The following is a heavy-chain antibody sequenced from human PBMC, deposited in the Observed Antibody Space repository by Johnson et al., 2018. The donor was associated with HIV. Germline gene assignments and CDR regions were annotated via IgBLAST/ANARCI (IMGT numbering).Heavy chain of an antibody. Sequence: QVQLVESGGGVVQPGRSLRLSCAASGFTFSSYAMHWVRQAPGNGLEWVSVIYSGGSTYYADSVKGRFTISRDNSKNTLYLQMNSLRAEDTALYYCARESDSSGYYSDAFDIWGQG. CDR1: GFTFSSYA. D-gene: IGHD3-22*01. J-gene: IGHJ3*02. V-gene: IGHV3-NL1*01. CDR2: IYSGGST. CDR3: ARESDSSGYYSDAFDI.